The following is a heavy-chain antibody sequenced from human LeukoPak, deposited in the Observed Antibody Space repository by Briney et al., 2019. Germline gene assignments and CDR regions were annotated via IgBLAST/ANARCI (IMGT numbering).Heavy chain of an antibody. V-gene: IGHV3-7*01. Sequence: GGSLRLSCAASGITLSTYWMSWVRQAPGKGLEWVANIKQDGSEKNYVDSVKGRFTISRDNARNSLYLQMNSLRAEDTAVYYCAREGNYYDSSGYYYEKDYYYYGMDVWGQGTTVTVSS. J-gene: IGHJ6*02. D-gene: IGHD3-22*01. CDR3: AREGNYYDSSGYYYEKDYYYYGMDV. CDR1: GITLSTYW. CDR2: IKQDGSEK.